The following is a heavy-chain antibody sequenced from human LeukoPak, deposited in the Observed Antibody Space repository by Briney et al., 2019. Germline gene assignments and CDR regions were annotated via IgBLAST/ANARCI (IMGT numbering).Heavy chain of an antibody. CDR2: IIPIFGTA. CDR3: ARGLTLRYFDWIYY. Sequence: SVKVSCKASGGTFSSYAISWVRQAPGQGLEWMGGIIPIFGTANYAQKFQGRVTITADKSTSTAYMELSSLRSEDTAVYYCARGLTLRYFDWIYYWGQGTLVTVSS. CDR1: GGTFSSYA. J-gene: IGHJ4*02. D-gene: IGHD3-9*01. V-gene: IGHV1-69*06.